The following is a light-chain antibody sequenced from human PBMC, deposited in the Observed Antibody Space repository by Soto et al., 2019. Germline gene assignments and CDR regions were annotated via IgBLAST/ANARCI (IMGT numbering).Light chain of an antibody. Sequence: EIVMTQSPATLSVSPGERGTLSCRASQSVSTNLAWYQQKPGQAPSLLIYGTSTRATGIPARFSGSGSGTEFTLTISSLQSEDFAVYYCQQYNDWPRTFGQGTKVEIK. CDR3: QQYNDWPRT. J-gene: IGKJ1*01. CDR1: QSVSTN. CDR2: GTS. V-gene: IGKV3-15*01.